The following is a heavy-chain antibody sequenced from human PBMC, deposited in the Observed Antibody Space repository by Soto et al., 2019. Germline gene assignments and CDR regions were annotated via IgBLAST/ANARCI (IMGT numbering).Heavy chain of an antibody. J-gene: IGHJ4*02. CDR2: ISWNSGSI. CDR1: GFTFDDYA. D-gene: IGHD5-12*01. V-gene: IGHV3-9*01. Sequence: SLRLSCAASGFTFDDYAMRWVRQAPGKGLEWVSGISWNSGSIGYADSVKGRFTISRDNAKNSLYLQMNSLRSEDTALYYCAKDMGYDLSPLGYFDYWGQGTLVTVSS. CDR3: AKDMGYDLSPLGYFDY.